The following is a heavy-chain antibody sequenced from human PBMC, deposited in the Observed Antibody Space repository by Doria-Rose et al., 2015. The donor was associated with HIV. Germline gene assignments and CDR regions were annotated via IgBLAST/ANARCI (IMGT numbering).Heavy chain of an antibody. J-gene: IGHJ4*02. Sequence: QVTLKESGPVLVKPTETLTLTCTVSGVSLSSPGMGVSWIRQPPGKALEWLANIFSDDERSYKTSLKSRLTISRCTSNSQVVLTMTDMDHVDTATYYCARIKSSRWYHKYYFDFWGQGTLVIVSA. CDR1: GVSLSSPGMG. V-gene: IGHV2-26*01. CDR3: ARIKSSRWYHKYYFDF. CDR2: IFSDDER. D-gene: IGHD6-13*01.